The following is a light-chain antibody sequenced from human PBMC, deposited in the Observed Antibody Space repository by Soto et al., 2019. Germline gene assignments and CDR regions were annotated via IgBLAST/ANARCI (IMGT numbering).Light chain of an antibody. CDR2: EVN. Sequence: QSALTQPRSVSGSPGQSVTISCTATGSDVGDSSHVSWYQLHPGKAPKLMIYEVNNRPSGVPDRFSGSKSGSTASLTISGLQAEDGAEYYCCLSPGSLPCLFGGGTKLTVL. CDR3: CLSPGSLPCL. V-gene: IGLV2-11*01. CDR1: GSDVGDSSH. J-gene: IGLJ3*02.